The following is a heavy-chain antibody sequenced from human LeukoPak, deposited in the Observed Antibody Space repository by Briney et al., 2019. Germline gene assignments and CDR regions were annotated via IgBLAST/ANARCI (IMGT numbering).Heavy chain of an antibody. CDR1: GFTFSNAW. CDR3: TTPVTNYDFWSGCYYFDY. Sequence: GGSLRLSCAASGFTFSNAWMSWVRQAPGKGLEWVGRIKSKTDGGTTDYAAPVKGRFTISRDDSKNTLYLQMNSLKTEDTAVYYCTTPVTNYDFWSGCYYFDYWGQGTLVTVSS. J-gene: IGHJ4*02. V-gene: IGHV3-15*01. D-gene: IGHD3-3*01. CDR2: IKSKTDGGTT.